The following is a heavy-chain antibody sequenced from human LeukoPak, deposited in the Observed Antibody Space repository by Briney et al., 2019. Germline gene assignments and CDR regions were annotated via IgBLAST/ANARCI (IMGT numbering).Heavy chain of an antibody. CDR3: AKAGSLWFGEFLSFDY. CDR1: GVTFNTYA. CDR2: ISGSGGTT. V-gene: IGHV3-23*01. D-gene: IGHD3-10*01. Sequence: GGSLRLSCATSGVTFNTYAMSWVRQAPGKGLEWVAGISGSGGTTYYSDSVKGRFTISRDNSKNTLDLQMNSLRADDTAVYYCAKAGSLWFGEFLSFDYWGQGTLVTVSS. J-gene: IGHJ4*02.